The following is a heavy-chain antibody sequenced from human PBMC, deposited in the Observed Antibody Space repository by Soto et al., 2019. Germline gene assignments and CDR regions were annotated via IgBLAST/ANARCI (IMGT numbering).Heavy chain of an antibody. J-gene: IGHJ5*02. CDR2: IYYSGST. Sequence: SETLSLTCTVSGGSISSGGYYWSWIRQHPGKGLEWIGYIYYSGSTNYNPSLKSRVTISVDTSKNQFPLKLSSVTAADTAVYYCARVGYSYGANWFDPWGQGTLVTVSS. CDR3: ARVGYSYGANWFDP. V-gene: IGHV4-61*08. D-gene: IGHD5-18*01. CDR1: GGSISSGGYY.